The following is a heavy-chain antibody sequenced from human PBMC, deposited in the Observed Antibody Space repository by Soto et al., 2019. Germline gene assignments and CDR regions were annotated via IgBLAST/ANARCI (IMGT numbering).Heavy chain of an antibody. CDR1: GFTLSNYW. Sequence: EVQLVESGGGLVQPGGSLRLSCATSGFTLSNYWMNWVRQAPGKGLEWVASIKEDGSEKYFVDPVKGRFTITRDNAKNAVYVQMNSLRAEDTAVYYCARDLGRTAAGYYYYDAMDVWGQGTTVTVPS. CDR2: IKEDGSEK. J-gene: IGHJ6*02. V-gene: IGHV3-7*01. D-gene: IGHD2-21*02. CDR3: ARDLGRTAAGYYYYDAMDV.